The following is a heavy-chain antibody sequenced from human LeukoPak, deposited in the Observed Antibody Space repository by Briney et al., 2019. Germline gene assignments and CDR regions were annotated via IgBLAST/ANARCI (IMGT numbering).Heavy chain of an antibody. CDR1: GFTVSSNY. Sequence: GGSLRLSCAASGFTVSSNYMSWVRQAPGKGLEWVANIKPDGSDKAYVDSVKGRFTISRDNTKNSLYLQMSSLRAEDTAVYYCARAMTWGQGTLVSVSS. CDR2: IKPDGSDK. J-gene: IGHJ5*02. CDR3: ARAMT. V-gene: IGHV3-7*01.